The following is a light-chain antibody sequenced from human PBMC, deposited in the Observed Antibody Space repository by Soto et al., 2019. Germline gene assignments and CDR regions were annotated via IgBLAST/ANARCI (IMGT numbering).Light chain of an antibody. CDR2: GNS. V-gene: IGLV1-40*01. J-gene: IGLJ1*01. CDR3: QSYDSGLSYV. CDR1: SSNIGAGYD. Sequence: QSVLTQPPSVSGAPGQRVTISCTGSSSNIGAGYDVHWYQQLPGTAPKLLIYGNSNRPSGVPDRFSGSKSGTSASLAITGLQAEYEADYSGQSYDSGLSYVFGTGTKVTVL.